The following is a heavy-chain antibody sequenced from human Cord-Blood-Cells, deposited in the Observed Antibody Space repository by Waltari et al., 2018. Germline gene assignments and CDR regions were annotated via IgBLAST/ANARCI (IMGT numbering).Heavy chain of an antibody. V-gene: IGHV1-2*02. Sequence: QVQLVQSGAEVKKPGASVKFSCKASGYTFTGSYMHRLRQPPGQGLEWMGWINPNSGGTNYAQKFQGRVTMTRDTSISTAYMELSRLRSDDTAVYYCARDGDRGSHWYFDLWGRGTLVTVSS. CDR1: GYTFTGSY. D-gene: IGHD7-27*01. CDR3: ARDGDRGSHWYFDL. CDR2: INPNSGGT. J-gene: IGHJ2*01.